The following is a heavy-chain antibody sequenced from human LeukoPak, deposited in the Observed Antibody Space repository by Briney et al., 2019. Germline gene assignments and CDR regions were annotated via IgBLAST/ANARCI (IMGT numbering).Heavy chain of an antibody. CDR1: GFTFDDYA. CDR2: TNWDGGRT. J-gene: IGHJ4*02. V-gene: IGHV3-20*04. Sequence: GESLRLSCAASGFTFDDYAMSWVRQTPGKGLEWVSGTNWDGGRTGYADSVKGRFTISRDNAKNSLYLQMNSLRVEDTAMYYCARDGLRRPPTPYCGGDCPLDYWGQGTLVSVSS. D-gene: IGHD2-21*02. CDR3: ARDGLRRPPTPYCGGDCPLDY.